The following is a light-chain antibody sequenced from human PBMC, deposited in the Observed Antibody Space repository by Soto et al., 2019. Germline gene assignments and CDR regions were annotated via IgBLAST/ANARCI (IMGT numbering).Light chain of an antibody. CDR2: DAS. CDR3: QQRGNWPLT. CDR1: QSVSSY. J-gene: IGKJ4*02. Sequence: EMVVTQSPATLSLSPGERATISCGASQSVSSYLAWYQQKPGQAPRLLIYDASNWSTGIPARFSGSGSGTEFTLTISSLQPEDVAVYYCQQRGNWPLTFGGGTKVEIK. V-gene: IGKV3-11*01.